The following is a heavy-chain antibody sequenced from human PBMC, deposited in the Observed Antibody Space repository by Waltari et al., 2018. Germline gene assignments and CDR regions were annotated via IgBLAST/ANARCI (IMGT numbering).Heavy chain of an antibody. J-gene: IGHJ4*02. Sequence: QVQLQESGPGLVKPSQTLYLTCTVSVGSISSGSYYWSWIRQHAGKGLEWIGYIYTSGSTNYNPSLKSRVTISVDTSKNQFSLKLSSVTAADTAVYYCARDRGYYYDSSGSHPYYFDYWGQGTLVTVSS. CDR1: VGSISSGSYY. CDR2: IYTSGST. V-gene: IGHV4-61*09. D-gene: IGHD3-22*01. CDR3: ARDRGYYYDSSGSHPYYFDY.